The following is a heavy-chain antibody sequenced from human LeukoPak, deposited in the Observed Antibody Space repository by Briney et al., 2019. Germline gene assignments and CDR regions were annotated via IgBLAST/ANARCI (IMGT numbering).Heavy chain of an antibody. Sequence: GASVKVSCTASGYTFTGYYMHWVRQAPGQGLEWMGWINPNSGGTNYAQKSQGRVTMTRDTSISTAYMELGRLRSDDTAVYYCARENDYSNYVTWGQGTLVTVSS. V-gene: IGHV1-2*02. D-gene: IGHD4-11*01. CDR1: GYTFTGYY. J-gene: IGHJ5*02. CDR2: INPNSGGT. CDR3: ARENDYSNYVT.